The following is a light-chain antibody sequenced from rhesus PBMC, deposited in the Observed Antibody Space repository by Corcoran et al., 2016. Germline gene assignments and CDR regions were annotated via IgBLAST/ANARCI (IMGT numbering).Light chain of an antibody. CDR1: SSVIGGYNR. Sequence: QAAPTQSPSVSGSPGQSVTISCTGTSSVIGGYNRVSWYQQYPGKVPKLVIYEVSKRPSGVSDRFSGSKSGNTASLTISGLKAEDEDDYYCCSSARTVTFIFGGGTRLTVL. V-gene: IGLV2-13*03. CDR2: EVS. J-gene: IGLJ1*01. CDR3: CSSARTVTFI.